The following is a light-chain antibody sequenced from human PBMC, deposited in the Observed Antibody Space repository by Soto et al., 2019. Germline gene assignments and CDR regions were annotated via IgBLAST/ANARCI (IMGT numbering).Light chain of an antibody. CDR1: SSDVGGYNY. CDR2: DVS. Sequence: QSVLTQPRSVSGSPGQSVTISCTGTSSDVGGYNYVSRYQQHPGKAPKLILYDVSKRPSGVPDRFSGSKSGNTASLTISGLQAEDEADYYCCSYAGSYTHVFGTGTKVTVL. J-gene: IGLJ1*01. CDR3: CSYAGSYTHV. V-gene: IGLV2-11*01.